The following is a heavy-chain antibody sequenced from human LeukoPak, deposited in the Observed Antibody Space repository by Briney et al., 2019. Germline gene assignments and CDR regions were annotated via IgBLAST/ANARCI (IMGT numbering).Heavy chain of an antibody. CDR1: GWTFSGNY. V-gene: IGHV3-66*01. CDR3: ARDHGSHYYGMDV. CDR2: IYSGGST. Sequence: GGSLTLTCAAYGWTFSGNYMSWVRQPPGKGLEWVSVIYSGGSTYYADSVKGRFTISRDNSKNTLYLQMNSLRAEDTAVYYCARDHGSHYYGMDVWGQGTTVTVCS. J-gene: IGHJ6*02.